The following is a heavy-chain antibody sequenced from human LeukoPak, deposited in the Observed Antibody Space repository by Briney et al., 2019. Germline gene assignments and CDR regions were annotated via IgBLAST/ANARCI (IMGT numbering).Heavy chain of an antibody. V-gene: IGHV3-74*01. CDR3: AKVATVAAAGEFDY. Sequence: PGGPLRLPCAASGFTFSSYWMHWVRQAPEKGLVWVSRINSDGSSTSYADSVKGRFTISRDNAKNTLYLQMNSLRAEDTAVYYCAKVATVAAAGEFDYWGQGTLVTVSS. D-gene: IGHD6-13*01. CDR2: INSDGSST. J-gene: IGHJ4*02. CDR1: GFTFSSYW.